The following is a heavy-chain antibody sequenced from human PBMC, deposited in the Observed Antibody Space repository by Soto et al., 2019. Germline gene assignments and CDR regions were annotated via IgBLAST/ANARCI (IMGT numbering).Heavy chain of an antibody. V-gene: IGHV3-33*01. D-gene: IGHD4-17*01. CDR3: ARGGGPTAVLGY. CDR2: IWYDGSNK. CDR1: GITFSSYG. Sequence: QVQLVESGGGVVQPGRSLRLSCAASGITFSSYGMHWVRQAPGKGLEWVAVIWYDGSNKYYADSVKGRFTISRDNSKNTLYLQMNSLRAEDTAVYYCARGGGPTAVLGYWGQGTLVTVSS. J-gene: IGHJ4*02.